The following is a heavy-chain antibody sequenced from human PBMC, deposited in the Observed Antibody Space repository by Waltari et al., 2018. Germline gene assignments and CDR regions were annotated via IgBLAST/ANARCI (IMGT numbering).Heavy chain of an antibody. CDR2: IIPIFGTA. Sequence: QVQLVQSGAEVKKPGSSVKVSCKASGGTFSSYAISWVRQAPGQGLEWMGGIIPIFGTANYAQKFQGRVTITTDEATSTAYMELSSLRSEDTAVYYCARDRTHYHTVTLLHDAFDIWGQGTMVTVSS. V-gene: IGHV1-69*05. D-gene: IGHD4-17*01. CDR1: GGTFSSYA. CDR3: ARDRTHYHTVTLLHDAFDI. J-gene: IGHJ3*02.